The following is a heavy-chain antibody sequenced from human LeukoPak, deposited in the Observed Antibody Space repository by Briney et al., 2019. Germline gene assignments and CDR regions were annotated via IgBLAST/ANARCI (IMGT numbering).Heavy chain of an antibody. CDR3: AKVQYCGGDCYPYFDY. J-gene: IGHJ4*02. CDR2: ISYDGSNK. Sequence: GGSLRLSCAASGFSFSSSGMHWVRQAPGKGLEWVAVISYDGSNKSYADSVTGRFTITRDNSKNTLYLQMNSLRAEDTAVYYCAKVQYCGGDCYPYFDYWGQGTLVTVSS. V-gene: IGHV3-30*18. D-gene: IGHD2-21*02. CDR1: GFSFSSSG.